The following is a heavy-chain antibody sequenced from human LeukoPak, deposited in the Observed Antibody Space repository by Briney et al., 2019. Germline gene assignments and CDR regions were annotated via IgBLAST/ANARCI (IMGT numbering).Heavy chain of an antibody. CDR1: GGSFSGYY. Sequence: SETLSLTCAVYGGSFSGYYWSWIRQPPGKGLEWIGEINHSGSTNYNPSLKGRVTISVDTSKNQFPLKLSSVTAADTAVYYCARGRRYYYDSSGYYYGDYWGQGTLVTVSS. V-gene: IGHV4-34*01. CDR2: INHSGST. D-gene: IGHD3-22*01. CDR3: ARGRRYYYDSSGYYYGDY. J-gene: IGHJ4*02.